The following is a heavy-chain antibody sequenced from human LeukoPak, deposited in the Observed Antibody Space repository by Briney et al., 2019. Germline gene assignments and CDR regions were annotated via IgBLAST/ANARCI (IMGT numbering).Heavy chain of an antibody. V-gene: IGHV1-2*02. Sequence: GASMKVSCKASGYTFTGYYMHWVRQAPGQGLEWMGWINPNSGGTNYAQKFQGRVTMTRDTSISTAYMELSRLRSDDTAVYYCARGPLRVDTAMVSGLGDYWGQGTLVTVSS. CDR2: INPNSGGT. J-gene: IGHJ4*02. D-gene: IGHD5-18*01. CDR3: ARGPLRVDTAMVSGLGDY. CDR1: GYTFTGYY.